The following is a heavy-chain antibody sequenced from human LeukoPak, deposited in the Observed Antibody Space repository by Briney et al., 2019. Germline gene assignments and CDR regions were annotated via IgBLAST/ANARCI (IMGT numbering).Heavy chain of an antibody. Sequence: TSETLSLTCTVSAVSIRSYYWSWIRQPPGKGLECIGYISYSGSTNYNPSLKSRVTMSVDTSKNQFSLKLSSVTAADTAVYYCARDSLYYYDSSARRYFDYWGQGTLVTVSS. V-gene: IGHV4-59*12. J-gene: IGHJ4*02. CDR3: ARDSLYYYDSSARRYFDY. CDR1: AVSIRSYY. CDR2: ISYSGST. D-gene: IGHD3-22*01.